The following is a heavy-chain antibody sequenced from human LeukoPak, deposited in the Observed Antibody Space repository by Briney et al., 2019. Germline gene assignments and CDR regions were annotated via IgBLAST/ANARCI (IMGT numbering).Heavy chain of an antibody. D-gene: IGHD4-23*01. CDR3: ARWTTVVTFDY. J-gene: IGHJ4*02. CDR1: GGSFSGYY. V-gene: IGHV4-59*01. CDR2: IYYSGST. Sequence: PSETLSLTCAVYGGSFSGYYWSWIRQPPGKGLEWIGYIYYSGSTNYNPSLKSRVTISVDTSKNQFSLKLSSVTAADTAVYYCARWTTVVTFDYWGQGTLVTVSS.